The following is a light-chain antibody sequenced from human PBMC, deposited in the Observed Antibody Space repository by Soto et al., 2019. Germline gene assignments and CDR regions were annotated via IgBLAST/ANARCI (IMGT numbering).Light chain of an antibody. CDR3: QQYNNWLWT. CDR1: QSVSSN. CDR2: GAS. V-gene: IGKV3-15*01. Sequence: EIVMQQSPATLSVSPGESATLSCRASQSVSSNLAWYQQKPGQATRLLIYGASTRATGIPARFSGSGSGTEFTLTISSLQSEEFAVYYCQQYNNWLWTFGQGTKVDIK. J-gene: IGKJ1*01.